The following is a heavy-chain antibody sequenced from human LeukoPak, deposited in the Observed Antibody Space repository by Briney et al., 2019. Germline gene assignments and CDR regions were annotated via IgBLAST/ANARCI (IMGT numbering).Heavy chain of an antibody. V-gene: IGHV3-23*01. D-gene: IGHD4-17*01. Sequence: GGSLRLSCAASGFTFSTFAMTWVRQPPGKGLEWVSSIFPSGGEIHYADSVRGRFTISRDNSKNTLYLQMNSLRAEDTAVYYCAKTLIYGDYVSSFDYWGQGTLVTVSS. CDR1: GFTFSTFA. J-gene: IGHJ4*02. CDR2: IFPSGGEI. CDR3: AKTLIYGDYVSSFDY.